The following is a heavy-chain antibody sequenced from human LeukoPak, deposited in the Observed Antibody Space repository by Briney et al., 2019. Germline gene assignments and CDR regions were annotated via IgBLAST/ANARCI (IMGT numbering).Heavy chain of an antibody. CDR2: IIVIGGST. V-gene: IGHV3-23*01. J-gene: IGHJ4*02. Sequence: GGSLRLSCAASGFTFSSYAMSWVRQAPGKGLEWVSPIIVIGGSTYYADSVKGRFTISRDNSKSTLYLQMNSLRAEDTAVYYCAKSYYYGSGSYYNGAPFDYWGQGTLVTVSS. D-gene: IGHD3-10*01. CDR3: AKSYYYGSGSYYNGAPFDY. CDR1: GFTFSSYA.